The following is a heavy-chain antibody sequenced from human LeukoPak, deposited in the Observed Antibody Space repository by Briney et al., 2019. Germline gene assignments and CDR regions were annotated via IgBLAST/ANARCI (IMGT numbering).Heavy chain of an antibody. CDR1: GGSISSGDYC. V-gene: IGHV4-30-4*01. J-gene: IGHJ6*04. D-gene: IGHD2-2*01. CDR3: AREGIVVQTRPPYGMDV. CDR2: IYDSGST. Sequence: PSETLSLTCTVSGGSISSGDYCWGWIRQPPGKGLEGIVYIYDSGSTYYNPSLKSRVTRSVDTSKNQFSLKLSSVTAADTAADYCAREGIVVQTRPPYGMDVEGEGPTVTVSS.